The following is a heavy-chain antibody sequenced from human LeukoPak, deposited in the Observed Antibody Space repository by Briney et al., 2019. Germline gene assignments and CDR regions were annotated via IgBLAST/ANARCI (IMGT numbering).Heavy chain of an antibody. CDR2: ISSSGSTM. V-gene: IGHV3-48*03. CDR3: AKIKIGSGWYGAIDY. Sequence: GGSLRLSCVASGFTLSNYEMNWVRQAPGKGLEWVSSISSSGSTMYYADSVKGRFTISRDNAKNSLYLHMNSLRAEDTAIYYCAKIKIGSGWYGAIDYWGQGTRVTVSS. CDR1: GFTLSNYE. J-gene: IGHJ4*02. D-gene: IGHD6-19*01.